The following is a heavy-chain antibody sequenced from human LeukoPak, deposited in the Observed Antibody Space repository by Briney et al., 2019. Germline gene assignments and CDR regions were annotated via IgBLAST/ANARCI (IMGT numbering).Heavy chain of an antibody. Sequence: ASVKVSCKASGYTFTSYYMHWVRQSPGQGLEWMGIINPSGGSTSYAQKFQGRVTMTRDTSTSTVYMELSSLRSEVTAVYYCARESDSSGHSDWFDPWGQETLVTVSS. CDR1: GYTFTSYY. CDR3: ARESDSSGHSDWFDP. V-gene: IGHV1-46*01. D-gene: IGHD3-22*01. CDR2: INPSGGST. J-gene: IGHJ5*02.